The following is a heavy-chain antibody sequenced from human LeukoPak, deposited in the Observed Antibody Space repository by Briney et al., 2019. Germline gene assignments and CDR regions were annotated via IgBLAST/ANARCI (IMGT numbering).Heavy chain of an antibody. V-gene: IGHV3-30*18. CDR1: GFTFSSYG. J-gene: IGHJ4*02. D-gene: IGHD7-27*01. CDR3: AKDSPSEHALGSYFDY. CDR2: ISYDGSNK. Sequence: PGRSLRLSCAASGFTFSSYGMRWVRHAPGKGLEWVAVISYDGSNKYYADSVKGRLTISRDNSKNTLYLQMNSLRAEDTAVYYCAKDSPSEHALGSYFDYWGQGTLVTVSS.